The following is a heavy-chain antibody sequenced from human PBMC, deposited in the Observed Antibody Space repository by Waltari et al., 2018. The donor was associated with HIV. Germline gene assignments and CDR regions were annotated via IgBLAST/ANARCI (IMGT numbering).Heavy chain of an antibody. Sequence: QVQLVQSGAEAKKPPASVTVSCKASGYTFTTYGISWVRQAPGQGLEWMGWISAYNGNTNYAQKLQGIVTMTTDTSTSTAYMELRSLRSDDTAVYYCARGDSSGYHSDYWGQGTLVTVSS. D-gene: IGHD3-22*01. CDR2: ISAYNGNT. V-gene: IGHV1-18*01. J-gene: IGHJ4*02. CDR3: ARGDSSGYHSDY. CDR1: GYTFTTYG.